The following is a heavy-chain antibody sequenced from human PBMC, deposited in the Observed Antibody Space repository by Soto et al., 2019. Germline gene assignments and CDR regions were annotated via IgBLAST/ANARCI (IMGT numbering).Heavy chain of an antibody. V-gene: IGHV4-4*02. Sequence: QVQLQESGPGLVKPSGTLSLTCAVSGGSINNNNWWSWVRQPPGKGLEWIGEIYPNGNTNYNPSLKSRVTVSLDTFKNQFSLKLTSVTAADTAVYYCVGSGYSGVQHWFDPWGQGTLVTVSS. CDR3: VGSGYSGVQHWFDP. CDR2: IYPNGNT. D-gene: IGHD3-22*01. CDR1: GGSINNNNW. J-gene: IGHJ5*02.